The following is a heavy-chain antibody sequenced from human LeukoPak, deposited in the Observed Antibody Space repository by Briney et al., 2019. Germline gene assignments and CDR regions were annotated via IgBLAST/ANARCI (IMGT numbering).Heavy chain of an antibody. J-gene: IGHJ4*02. CDR1: GGSFSGYY. CDR2: IYYSGST. V-gene: IGHV4-59*12. D-gene: IGHD1-26*01. Sequence: SETLSLTCAVYGGSFSGYYWSWIRQPPGKGLEWIGYIYYSGSTNYNPSLKSRVTISVDTSKNQFSLKLSSVTAADTAVYYCATGTRFDYWGQGTLVTVSS. CDR3: ATGTRFDY.